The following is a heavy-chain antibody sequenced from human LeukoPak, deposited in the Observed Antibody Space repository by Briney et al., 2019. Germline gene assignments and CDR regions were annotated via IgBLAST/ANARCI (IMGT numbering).Heavy chain of an antibody. V-gene: IGHV3-11*01. J-gene: IGHJ4*02. D-gene: IGHD3-16*01. CDR3: TRERRGSSHAFAD. CDR1: GFSVTDYQ. Sequence: GGSLRLSCAASGFSVTDYQMSWIRQAPGKGLEWISYITTSGRSTNHADSVKGRFTISRDNAKNSVVLQMNSLTVEDTAVYYCTRERRGSSHAFADWGKARPVPVSS. CDR2: ITTSGRST.